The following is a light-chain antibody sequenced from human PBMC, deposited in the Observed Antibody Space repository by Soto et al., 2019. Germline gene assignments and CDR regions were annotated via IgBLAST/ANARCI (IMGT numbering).Light chain of an antibody. CDR3: SSYTRSSTGV. Sequence: QSALTQPASVSGSPGQSITISCTGTSSDIGGYNYVSWFQHHPGTAPKLMIFEVSDRPSGVSDRFSGSKSGNTASLTISGLQAEDEADYYCSSYTRSSTGVFGGGTKLTVL. V-gene: IGLV2-14*01. CDR2: EVS. CDR1: SSDIGGYNY. J-gene: IGLJ3*02.